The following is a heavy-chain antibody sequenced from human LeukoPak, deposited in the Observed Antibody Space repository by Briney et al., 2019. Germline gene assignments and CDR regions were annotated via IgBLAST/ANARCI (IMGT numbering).Heavy chain of an antibody. J-gene: IGHJ3*02. D-gene: IGHD3-22*01. V-gene: IGHV1-2*02. CDR2: INPNSGGT. CDR1: GYTFTGYY. Sequence: ASVKVSCKASGYTFTGYYMHWVRQAPGQGLEWMGWINPNSGGTNYAQKFQGRVTMTRDTSISTAYMELSRLRSDDTAVYYCARDTRDSSGYSDAFDIWGQGTMVIVSS. CDR3: ARDTRDSSGYSDAFDI.